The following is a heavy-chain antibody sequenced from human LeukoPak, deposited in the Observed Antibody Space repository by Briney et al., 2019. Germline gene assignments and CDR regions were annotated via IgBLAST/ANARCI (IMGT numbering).Heavy chain of an antibody. CDR1: GGSFSGYY. CDR2: INHSGST. J-gene: IGHJ5*02. V-gene: IGHV4-34*01. D-gene: IGHD6-6*01. Sequence: SETLSLTCAVYGGSFSGYYWSWIRQPPGKGLEWIGEINHSGSTNYNPSLKSRVTISVDTSKNQFSLKLSSVTAADTAVYYCARGWGAARPDWSDPWGQGTLVTVSS. CDR3: ARGWGAARPDWSDP.